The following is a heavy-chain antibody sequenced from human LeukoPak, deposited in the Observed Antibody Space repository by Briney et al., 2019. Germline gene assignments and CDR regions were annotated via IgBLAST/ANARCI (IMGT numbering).Heavy chain of an antibody. CDR3: ARDLFSGSWYHGYDY. CDR1: GFTFSSYA. J-gene: IGHJ4*02. D-gene: IGHD6-13*01. V-gene: IGHV3-30*04. Sequence: PGGSLRLSCAASGFTFSSYAMHWVRQAPGKGLEWVAVISYDGSNKYYADSVKGRFTISRDNSKNTLYLQMNSLRAEDTAVYYCARDLFSGSWYHGYDYWGQGTLVTVSS. CDR2: ISYDGSNK.